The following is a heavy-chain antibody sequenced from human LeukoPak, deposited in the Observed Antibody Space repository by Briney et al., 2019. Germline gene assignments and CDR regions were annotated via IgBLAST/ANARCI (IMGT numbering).Heavy chain of an antibody. CDR1: GYTFTSYG. J-gene: IGHJ4*02. Sequence: GASVKVSCKASGYTFTSYGISWVRQAPGQGLEWMGWISAYNGNTNYAQKLQGRVTMTTDTSTSTAYMELRSLRSDDTAVYYCAREITSLPAVCFDYWGQGTLVTVSS. CDR2: ISAYNGNT. D-gene: IGHD1-14*01. CDR3: AREITSLPAVCFDY. V-gene: IGHV1-18*01.